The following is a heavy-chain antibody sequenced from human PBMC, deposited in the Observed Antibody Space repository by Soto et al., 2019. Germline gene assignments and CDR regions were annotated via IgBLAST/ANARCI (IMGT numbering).Heavy chain of an antibody. Sequence: PGWSLRLSYASSVFTFSSYNMNWVRQAPGKGLERVSSISSSSGYIYYADSVKGRFTISRDNAKNSLYLQMNSLRAEDTAVYYCTTGYKSGPPPEYFQHWGQGTRVTVSS. CDR1: VFTFSSYN. V-gene: IGHV3-21*01. CDR3: TTGYKSGPPPEYFQH. D-gene: IGHD6-19*01. J-gene: IGHJ1*01. CDR2: ISSSSGYI.